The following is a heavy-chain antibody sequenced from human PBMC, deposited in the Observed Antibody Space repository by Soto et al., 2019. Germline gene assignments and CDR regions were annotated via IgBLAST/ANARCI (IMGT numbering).Heavy chain of an antibody. CDR3: ARAWNYAYDY. V-gene: IGHV3-64*01. CDR2: ISGDGGST. CDR1: GFTFSSSG. D-gene: IGHD1-7*01. J-gene: IGHJ4*02. Sequence: PGRSLRLSRAASGFTFSSSGMHWVRQAPGKGLEYVSAISGDGGSTFYANSVKGRFTISRDNSKKSVFLQMGSLRAEDMAVYYCARAWNYAYDYWGQGTLVTVSS.